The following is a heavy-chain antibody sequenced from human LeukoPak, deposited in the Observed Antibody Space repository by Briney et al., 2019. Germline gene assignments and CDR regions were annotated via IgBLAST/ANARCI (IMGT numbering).Heavy chain of an antibody. CDR3: AKEVGAAALDY. D-gene: IGHD6-13*01. CDR1: GFTFSSYA. J-gene: IGHJ4*02. V-gene: IGHV3-30-3*01. Sequence: GGSLRLSCAASGFTFSSYAMHWVRQAPGKGLEWVAVISYDGSNKYYADSVKGRFTISRDNSKNTLYLQMTSLRIEDTAVYYCAKEVGAAALDYWGQGTLVTVSS. CDR2: ISYDGSNK.